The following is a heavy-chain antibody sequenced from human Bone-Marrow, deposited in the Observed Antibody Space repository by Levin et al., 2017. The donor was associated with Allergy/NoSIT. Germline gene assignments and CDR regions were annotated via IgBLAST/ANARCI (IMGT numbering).Heavy chain of an antibody. CDR1: GFTFGDYA. CDR3: TRDYYDSSGPTTGMDV. V-gene: IGHV3-49*04. Sequence: PGGSLRLSCTASGFTFGDYAMSWVRQAPGKGLEWVGFIRSKAYGGTTEYAASVKGRFTISRDDSKSIAYLQMNSLKTEDTAVYYCTRDYYDSSGPTTGMDVWGQGTTVTVSS. D-gene: IGHD3-22*01. J-gene: IGHJ6*02. CDR2: IRSKAYGGTT.